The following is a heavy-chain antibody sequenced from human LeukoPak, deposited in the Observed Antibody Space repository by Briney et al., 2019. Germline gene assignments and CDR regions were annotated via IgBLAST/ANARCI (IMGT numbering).Heavy chain of an antibody. Sequence: PGGSLRLSCAASGFAFGSHWMNWARQAPGKGLEWVANINREGSDKNYVDSVKGRFTISRDNAKNSLYLQMNSLRVEDTAVYYCARDGVPGGRDVWGQGTTVTVS. D-gene: IGHD3-16*01. V-gene: IGHV3-7*01. CDR3: ARDGVPGGRDV. CDR2: INREGSDK. CDR1: GFAFGSHW. J-gene: IGHJ6*02.